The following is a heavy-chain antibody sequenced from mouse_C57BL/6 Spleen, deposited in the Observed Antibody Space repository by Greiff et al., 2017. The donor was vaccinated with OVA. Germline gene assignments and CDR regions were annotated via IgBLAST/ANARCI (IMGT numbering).Heavy chain of an antibody. CDR1: GYAFTNYL. D-gene: IGHD2-4*01. Sequence: QVQLQQSGAELVRPGTSVKVSCKASGYAFTNYLIEWVKQRPGQGLEWIGVINPGSGGTNYNEKFKGKATLTADKSSSTAYMQLSSLTSEDSAVYFCARSGDYDWYLDVWGTGTTVTVSS. CDR2: INPGSGGT. V-gene: IGHV1-54*01. CDR3: ARSGDYDWYLDV. J-gene: IGHJ1*03.